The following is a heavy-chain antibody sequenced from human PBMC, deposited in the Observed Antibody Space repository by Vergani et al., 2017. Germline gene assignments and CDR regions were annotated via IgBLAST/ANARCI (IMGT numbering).Heavy chain of an antibody. CDR1: GFTVSTDY. Sequence: EVQLVESGGGLVQPGGSLTLSCAASGFTVSTDYFSWVRQAPGKGLEWVSVIKSDGRTSYAESVRGRFTISRDTSRNAVYLQMNILRVEDTGVYYCTRSECSGTTCYGHYFDLWGHGILVTVSS. J-gene: IGHJ4*01. CDR2: IKSDGRT. D-gene: IGHD2-15*01. V-gene: IGHV3-66*02. CDR3: TRSECSGTTCYGHYFDL.